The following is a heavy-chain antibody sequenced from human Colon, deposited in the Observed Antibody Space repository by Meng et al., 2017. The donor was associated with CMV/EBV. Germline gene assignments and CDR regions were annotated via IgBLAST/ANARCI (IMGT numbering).Heavy chain of an antibody. CDR2: ISNINYI. V-gene: IGHV3-21*01. Sequence: GESLKISCEASGFIFKNYIMHWVRQAPGKGLEWVSSISNINYIYQADSVKGRFTISRDNAKNSLSLLMNSLRPEDTAVYYCARSYYYGLDDWGQGTTVTVSS. D-gene: IGHD3-10*01. CDR1: GFIFKNYI. CDR3: ARSYYYGLDD. J-gene: IGHJ6*02.